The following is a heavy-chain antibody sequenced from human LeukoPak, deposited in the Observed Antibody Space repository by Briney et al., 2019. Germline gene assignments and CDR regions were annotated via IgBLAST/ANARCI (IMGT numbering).Heavy chain of an antibody. CDR2: INPSGGST. D-gene: IGHD6-6*01. CDR1: GYTFTSYY. V-gene: IGHV1-46*01. Sequence: ASVKASCKASGYTFTSYYMHWVRQAPGQGLEWMGIINPSGGSTSYAQKFQGRVTMTRDTSTSTVYMELSSLRSEDTAVYYCARDYKVELVLHYYYYYGVDVWGQGTTVTVSS. J-gene: IGHJ6*02. CDR3: ARDYKVELVLHYYYYYGVDV.